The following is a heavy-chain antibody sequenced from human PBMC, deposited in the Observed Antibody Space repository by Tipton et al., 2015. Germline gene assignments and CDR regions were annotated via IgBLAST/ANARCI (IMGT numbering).Heavy chain of an antibody. D-gene: IGHD3-16*01. J-gene: IGHJ6*02. V-gene: IGHV1-18*01. Sequence: CAQKLQDRLTMTSDISASTAYMELSSLRSEDTAVYYCARGFGYFYYGMDVWGQGTTVTVSS. CDR3: ARGFGYFYYGMDV.